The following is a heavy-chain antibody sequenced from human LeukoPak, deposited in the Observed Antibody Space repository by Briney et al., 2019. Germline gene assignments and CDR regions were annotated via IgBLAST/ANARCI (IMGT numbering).Heavy chain of an antibody. CDR1: GGTFSSYA. CDR2: IIPIFGTA. D-gene: IGHD2-2*02. Sequence: ASVKVSCKASGGTFSSYAISWVRQAPGQGLEWMGGIIPIFGTANYAQKFQGRVTITADESTSTAYMELSSLRSEDTAVYYCASSLLGCCSSTSCHTFDYWGQGTLVTVSS. CDR3: ASSLLGCCSSTSCHTFDY. V-gene: IGHV1-69*13. J-gene: IGHJ4*02.